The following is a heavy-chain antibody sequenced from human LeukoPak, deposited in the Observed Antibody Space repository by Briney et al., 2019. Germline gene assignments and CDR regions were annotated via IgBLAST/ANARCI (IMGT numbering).Heavy chain of an antibody. V-gene: IGHV3-23*01. J-gene: IGHJ6*02. Sequence: GGTTYHADSVKGRFTISRDNSKNTLYLQMNSLRSEDTATYYCCDGMDVWGQGTTVAVSS. CDR2: GGTT. CDR3: CDGMDV.